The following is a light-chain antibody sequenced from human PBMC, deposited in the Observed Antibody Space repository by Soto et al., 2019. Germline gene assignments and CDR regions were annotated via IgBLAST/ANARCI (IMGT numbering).Light chain of an antibody. J-gene: IGKJ1*01. CDR1: QSVSSY. V-gene: IGKV3-11*01. CDR2: DAS. CDR3: QQRSNWPPT. Sequence: EIVLTQSQATLSLSPGERATLSCRASQSVSSYLAWYQQKPGQAPRILIYDASNRDTGIPARFSGSGSGTDFTLTISRLEPEDVSVYYCQQRSNWPPTFGQGTKVDIK.